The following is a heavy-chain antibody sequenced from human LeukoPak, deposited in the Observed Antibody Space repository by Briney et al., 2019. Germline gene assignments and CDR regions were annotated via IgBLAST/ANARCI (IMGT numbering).Heavy chain of an antibody. J-gene: IGHJ4*02. D-gene: IGHD2-15*01. CDR2: ISYDGSNK. Sequence: PGGSLRLSCAASGFTFSSYAMHWVRQAPGKGLEWVAVISYDGSNKYYADSVKGRFTISRDNSKNTLYLQMNSLRAEDTAVYYCARESHIVVVVAATHLDYWGQGTLVTVSS. V-gene: IGHV3-30-3*01. CDR1: GFTFSSYA. CDR3: ARESHIVVVVAATHLDY.